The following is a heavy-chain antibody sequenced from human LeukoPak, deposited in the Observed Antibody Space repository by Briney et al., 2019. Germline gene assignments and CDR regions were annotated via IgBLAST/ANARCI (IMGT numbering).Heavy chain of an antibody. Sequence: ASVKVSCEPSRYTLPNYYLFSVRPAPGQGREWMGGIKPGGGMTSYAQKFQGRVTMTRDTSTSTVYMQLSSLRSEVTAVYYSARRAPAYCGGDCYLDCWGQGTLVTVSS. CDR2: IKPGGGMT. D-gene: IGHD2-21*02. V-gene: IGHV1-46*01. CDR3: ARRAPAYCGGDCYLDC. J-gene: IGHJ4*02. CDR1: RYTLPNYY.